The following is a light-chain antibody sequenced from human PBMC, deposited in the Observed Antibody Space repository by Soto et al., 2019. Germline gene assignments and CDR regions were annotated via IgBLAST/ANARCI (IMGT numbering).Light chain of an antibody. Sequence: DIQMTQSPSTLAASLGDRITITCRASQRIGNWLAWYQQKPGKAPKLLIYKASSSESGAPSRFRGSESGTEFTLTISSLQPDDFATYYCQQYHTYSWTFGQGTKVDIK. J-gene: IGKJ1*01. V-gene: IGKV1-5*03. CDR1: QRIGNW. CDR2: KAS. CDR3: QQYHTYSWT.